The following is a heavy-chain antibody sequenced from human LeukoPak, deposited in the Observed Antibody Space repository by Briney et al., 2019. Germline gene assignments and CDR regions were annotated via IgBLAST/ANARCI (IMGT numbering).Heavy chain of an antibody. J-gene: IGHJ4*02. CDR2: NNHSGST. V-gene: IGHV4-34*01. CDR3: ARHLQYYFDY. D-gene: IGHD4-11*01. Sequence: PSETLSLTCAVYGGSFSGYYWNWIRQPPGKGLEWIGENNHSGSTKYNPSLKRRVTISVDTSKNQFSLRLSSVTAADTAVYYCARHLQYYFDYWGQGTLVTVSS. CDR1: GGSFSGYY.